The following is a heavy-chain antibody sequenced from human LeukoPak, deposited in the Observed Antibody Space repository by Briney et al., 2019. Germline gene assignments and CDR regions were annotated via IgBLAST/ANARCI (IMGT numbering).Heavy chain of an antibody. CDR3: ARDLGYCSSTSCHLWFDP. CDR1: GGSISSYY. J-gene: IGHJ5*02. V-gene: IGHV4-4*07. CDR2: IYTSGST. D-gene: IGHD2-2*01. Sequence: PSETLSLTCTVSGGSISSYYWSWIRRPAGKGLEWIGRIYTSGSTNYNPSLKSRVTMSVDTSKNQFSLKLSSVTAADTAAYYCARDLGYCSSTSCHLWFDPWGQGTLVTVSS.